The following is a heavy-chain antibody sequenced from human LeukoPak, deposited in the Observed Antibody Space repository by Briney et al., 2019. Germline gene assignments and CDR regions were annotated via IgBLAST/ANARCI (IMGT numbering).Heavy chain of an antibody. CDR3: ARDVGEQWLVPNFDY. CDR2: ISYDGSNK. Sequence: GGSLRLSCAASGFTFSSYAMHWVRQAPGKGLEWVAVISYDGSNKYYADSVKGRFTISRDNSKNTLYLQMNSLRAEDTAVYYCARDVGEQWLVPNFDYWGQGTLVTVSS. V-gene: IGHV3-30-3*01. J-gene: IGHJ4*02. CDR1: GFTFSSYA. D-gene: IGHD6-19*01.